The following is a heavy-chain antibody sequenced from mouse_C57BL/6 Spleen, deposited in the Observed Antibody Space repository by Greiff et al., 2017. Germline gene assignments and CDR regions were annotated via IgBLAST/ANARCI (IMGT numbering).Heavy chain of an antibody. J-gene: IGHJ2*01. CDR3: ARSAYSNYLDY. CDR2: IYPGDGDT. V-gene: IGHV1-80*01. Sequence: QVQLQQSGAELVKPGASVKISCKASGYAFSSYWMNWVKQRPGKGLEWIGQIYPGDGDTNYNGKFKGKATLTADKSSSTAYMQLSSLTSEDSAVYFCARSAYSNYLDYWGQGTTLTVSS. CDR1: GYAFSSYW. D-gene: IGHD2-5*01.